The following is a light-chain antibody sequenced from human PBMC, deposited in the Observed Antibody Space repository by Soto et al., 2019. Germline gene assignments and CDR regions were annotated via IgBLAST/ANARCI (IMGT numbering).Light chain of an antibody. Sequence: EIVMTQPPATLSVSPGERATLSCRASQSVSSNLAWYQQKPGQAPRLLIYGASTRATGIPARFSGSGSGTEFTLTISSLQSEDFAVYYCQQYNNWPRTFGQGTKV. CDR3: QQYNNWPRT. J-gene: IGKJ1*01. CDR1: QSVSSN. CDR2: GAS. V-gene: IGKV3-15*01.